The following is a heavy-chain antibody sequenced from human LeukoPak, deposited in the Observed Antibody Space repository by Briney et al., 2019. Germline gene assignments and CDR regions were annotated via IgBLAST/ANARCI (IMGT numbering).Heavy chain of an antibody. Sequence: ASVKVSCKASGGTFSSYAISWVRQAPGQGLEWMGWINPNSGATNYAQKFQGRVTMTRDTSISTAYMDLSSLRSDDTAVYYCASGFDVLTGYSSSYFDYWGQGTLVTVSS. J-gene: IGHJ4*02. V-gene: IGHV1-2*02. CDR2: INPNSGAT. D-gene: IGHD3-9*01. CDR1: GGTFSSYA. CDR3: ASGFDVLTGYSSSYFDY.